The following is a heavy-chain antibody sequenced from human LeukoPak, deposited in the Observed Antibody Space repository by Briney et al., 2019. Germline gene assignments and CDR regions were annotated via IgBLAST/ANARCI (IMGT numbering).Heavy chain of an antibody. J-gene: IGHJ3*02. D-gene: IGHD2-2*01. V-gene: IGHV1-69*04. CDR3: ARAPQLDAFDI. CDR1: GYTFPSYA. CDR2: IIPILGIT. Sequence: SVPVSCQASGYTFPSYAIPWVRQPPGQGLEWMGRIIPILGITNYAQKFHGRVTITADKSTTTAYMELSSLRSEDTAVYYCARAPQLDAFDIWGQGTMVTVSS.